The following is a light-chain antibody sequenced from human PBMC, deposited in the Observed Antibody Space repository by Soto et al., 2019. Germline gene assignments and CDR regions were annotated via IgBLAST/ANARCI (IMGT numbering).Light chain of an antibody. V-gene: IGKV3-15*01. J-gene: IGKJ2*01. CDR3: QQYNNWPPYT. CDR2: GAS. CDR1: QNIGSN. Sequence: EVVMTQSPATLSASPGERVILSCRASQNIGSNLAWYQQRPGQAPRLLMYGASTRATETPARFSGSGSATDFTLTISSLQFEDFAVYYCQQYNNWPPYTFGQGTKLEIK.